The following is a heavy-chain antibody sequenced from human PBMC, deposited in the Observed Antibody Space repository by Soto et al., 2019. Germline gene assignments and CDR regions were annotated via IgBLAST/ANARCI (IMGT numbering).Heavy chain of an antibody. Sequence: QVQLQQWGAGLLKPSETLSLTCAVYGGSFSGYYWSWIRQPPGKGLEWIGEINHSGSTNYNPSLKGRVTISVDPSKNKFSLKLSSVPAADTAVYYCASGFYFDYWGEGTLVTVSS. CDR2: INHSGST. CDR1: GGSFSGYY. CDR3: ASGFYFDY. V-gene: IGHV4-34*01. J-gene: IGHJ4*02.